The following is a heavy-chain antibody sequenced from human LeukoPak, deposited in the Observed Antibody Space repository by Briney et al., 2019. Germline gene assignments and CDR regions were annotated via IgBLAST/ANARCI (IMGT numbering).Heavy chain of an antibody. CDR3: ARHIPTDIVVVVAATPEDAFDI. D-gene: IGHD2-15*01. J-gene: IGHJ3*02. CDR2: IYYSGST. Sequence: SETLSLTCTVSGGSISSGDYYWSWIRQPPGKGLEWIGYIYYSGSTYYNPSLKSRVTISVDTSKNQFSLKLSSVTAADTAVYYCARHIPTDIVVVVAATPEDAFDIWGQGTMVTVSS. CDR1: GGSISSGDYY. V-gene: IGHV4-30-4*08.